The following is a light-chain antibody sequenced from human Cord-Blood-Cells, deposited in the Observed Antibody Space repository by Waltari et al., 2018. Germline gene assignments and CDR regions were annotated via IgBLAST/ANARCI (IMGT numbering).Light chain of an antibody. J-gene: IGKJ5*01. CDR2: AAS. V-gene: IGKV1-39*01. CDR3: QQSYSTPIT. CDR1: QSIRNY. Sequence: DIQMTKSPYSLTASVGDRVTITRRASQSIRNYLNWYQQTPLKAPKRLIDAASSLQSGVPSRLSGSGSGTEFTLTFSCLQTEDFTTYYLQQSYSTPITFGQGIRLEIK.